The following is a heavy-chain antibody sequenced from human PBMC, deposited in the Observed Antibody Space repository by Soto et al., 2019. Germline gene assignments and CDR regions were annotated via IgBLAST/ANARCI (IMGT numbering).Heavy chain of an antibody. Sequence: QVQLVQSGAEVKKPGASVKVSCKASGYTFTSYGISSVRQAPGQGLEWMGWISAYNGNTNYAQKLQGRVTMTTDTSTSTAYMELRSLRSDDTAVYYCARQADYDILTGYYNPRFDYWGQGTLVTVSS. CDR2: ISAYNGNT. V-gene: IGHV1-18*01. J-gene: IGHJ4*02. D-gene: IGHD3-9*01. CDR3: ARQADYDILTGYYNPRFDY. CDR1: GYTFTSYG.